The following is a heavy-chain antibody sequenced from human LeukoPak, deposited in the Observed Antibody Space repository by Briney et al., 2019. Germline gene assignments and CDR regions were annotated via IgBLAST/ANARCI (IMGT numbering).Heavy chain of an antibody. Sequence: GGPLRLSCAASGFIFSNYEINWVRQAPGKGLDWVSSISSSGSTMKFADSVKGRFTISRDNAKNSVYLQMNSLRGEDTAVYYCARSFDVWGQGILVTVSS. CDR3: ARSFDV. V-gene: IGHV3-48*03. CDR2: ISSSGSTM. CDR1: GFIFSNYE. J-gene: IGHJ3*01.